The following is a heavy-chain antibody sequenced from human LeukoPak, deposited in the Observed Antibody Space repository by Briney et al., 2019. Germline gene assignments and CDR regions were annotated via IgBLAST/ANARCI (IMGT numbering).Heavy chain of an antibody. CDR3: ARHSSQDIVVVPAAWWIDY. Sequence: GESLKISCKGSGYSFTSYWIGWVRQMPGKGLEWRGIIYPGDSDTRYSPSFQGQVTISADKSISTAYLQWSSLKASDTAMYYCARHSSQDIVVVPAAWWIDYWGQGTLVTVSS. D-gene: IGHD2-2*01. CDR1: GYSFTSYW. CDR2: IYPGDSDT. J-gene: IGHJ4*02. V-gene: IGHV5-51*01.